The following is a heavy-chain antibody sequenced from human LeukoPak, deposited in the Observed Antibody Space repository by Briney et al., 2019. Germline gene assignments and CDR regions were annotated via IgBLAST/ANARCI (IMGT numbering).Heavy chain of an antibody. Sequence: GGSLRLSCAASGITFSCCAMHWVRQAPGKGLEWVAVMSYDGSNKFYADSVKGRFTISRDNSKNTLYLQMNSLRPEDTAVYYCAREVNGWFDPWGQGTLVTVSS. V-gene: IGHV3-30*04. J-gene: IGHJ5*02. CDR3: AREVNGWFDP. CDR2: MSYDGSNK. CDR1: GITFSCCA.